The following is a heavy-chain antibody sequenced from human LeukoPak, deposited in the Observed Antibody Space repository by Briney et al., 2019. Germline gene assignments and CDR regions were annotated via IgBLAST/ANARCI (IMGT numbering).Heavy chain of an antibody. J-gene: IGHJ4*02. CDR3: ARDGVRGVPNDY. V-gene: IGHV1-69*04. D-gene: IGHD3-10*02. CDR1: GGTFSSYA. CDR2: IIPILGIA. Sequence: ASVKVSCKASGGTFSSYAISWVRQAPGQGLEWMGRIIPILGIANYAQKFQGRVTITADKSTSTAYMELSSLRSEDTAVYYCARDGVRGVPNDYWGQGTLVTVSS.